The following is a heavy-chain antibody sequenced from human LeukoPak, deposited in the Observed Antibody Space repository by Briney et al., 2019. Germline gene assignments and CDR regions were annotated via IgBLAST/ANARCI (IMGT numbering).Heavy chain of an antibody. CDR1: GFTFSSYA. D-gene: IGHD3-10*01. V-gene: IGHV3-74*01. CDR3: TTGIGNYYYY. CDR2: VKSDGSDT. J-gene: IGHJ4*02. Sequence: GGSLRLSCAASGFTFSSYAISWVRQAPGKGLVWVSRVKSDGSDTIYADSVKGRFTISRDNAKNTLYLQMDSRRAEDTAVYYCTTGIGNYYYYWGQGTLVTVAS.